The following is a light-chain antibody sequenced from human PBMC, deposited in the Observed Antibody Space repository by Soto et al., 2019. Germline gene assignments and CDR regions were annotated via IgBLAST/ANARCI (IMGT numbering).Light chain of an antibody. CDR1: SSDVGYYNH. Sequence: ALTQPASVSGSPGQSITISCTGTSSDVGYYNHVSWYQQHPGKAPKLKIYDVSNRPSGVSNRFSGSKSGNTASLTISGLQAEDEADYYCSSYTTSSTYVFGTGIKVTV. J-gene: IGLJ1*01. CDR3: SSYTTSSTYV. CDR2: DVS. V-gene: IGLV2-14*03.